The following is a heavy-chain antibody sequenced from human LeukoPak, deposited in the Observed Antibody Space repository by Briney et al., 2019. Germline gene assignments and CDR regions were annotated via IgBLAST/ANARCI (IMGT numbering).Heavy chain of an antibody. Sequence: GGSLRLSCAASGFTFSNYGMHWVRQAPGQGLEWVAFIRSHGSNKYYADSVKGRFTISRDNSKNTLFLQMNSLRTEDTAVYYCAKDFYSGSSPWGQGTLVTVSS. CDR3: AKDFYSGSSP. D-gene: IGHD1-26*01. V-gene: IGHV3-30*02. CDR2: IRSHGSNK. CDR1: GFTFSNYG. J-gene: IGHJ5*02.